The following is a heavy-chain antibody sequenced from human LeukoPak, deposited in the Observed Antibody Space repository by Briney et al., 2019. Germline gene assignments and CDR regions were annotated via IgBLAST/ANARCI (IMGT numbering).Heavy chain of an antibody. Sequence: GGSLRLSCAASGFTFSSYAMSWVRQAPGKGLEWVSSISTSSSYIHYADSVKGRFTISRDNARNSLYLQMNTLRAEDTAVYSCARGADGVSSNSRGWFDPWGQGTLVTVSS. CDR3: ARGADGVSSNSRGWFDP. CDR1: GFTFSSYA. J-gene: IGHJ5*02. D-gene: IGHD2-15*01. V-gene: IGHV3-21*01. CDR2: ISTSSSYI.